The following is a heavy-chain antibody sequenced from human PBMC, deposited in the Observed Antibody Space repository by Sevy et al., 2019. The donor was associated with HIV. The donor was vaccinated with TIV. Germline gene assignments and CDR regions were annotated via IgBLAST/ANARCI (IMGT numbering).Heavy chain of an antibody. CDR1: GFTFNNAW. V-gene: IGHV3-15*01. D-gene: IGHD3-22*01. Sequence: GGSLRLSRAVSGFTFNNAWMNWVRQAPGTGLQWVGLIKSKIDGETTDYAAPVKGRFTISRDDSKNTLYLQMNSLKIEDTAVYYCATAPGYYDSAPFDYWGPGTLVTVSS. J-gene: IGHJ4*02. CDR2: IKSKIDGETT. CDR3: ATAPGYYDSAPFDY.